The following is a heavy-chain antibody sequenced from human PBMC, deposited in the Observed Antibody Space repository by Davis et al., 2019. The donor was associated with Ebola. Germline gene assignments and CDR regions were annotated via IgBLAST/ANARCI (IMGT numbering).Heavy chain of an antibody. D-gene: IGHD6-19*01. J-gene: IGHJ1*01. CDR2: ISHSGTTT. Sequence: GESLKISCAASGFIFSSYSMNWVRQAPGKGLEWIAYISHSGTTTYYADSVKGRFTISRDNAKNSLYLQMSSLRAEDTAVYYCARSGDSSAWYYSWGQGTLVTVSS. V-gene: IGHV3-48*04. CDR3: ARSGDSSAWYYS. CDR1: GFIFSSYS.